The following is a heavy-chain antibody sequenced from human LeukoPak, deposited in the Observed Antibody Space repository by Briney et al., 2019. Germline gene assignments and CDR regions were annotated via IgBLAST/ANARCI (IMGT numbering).Heavy chain of an antibody. CDR3: ARSPNYYDSSGSFDY. D-gene: IGHD3-22*01. J-gene: IGHJ4*02. Sequence: PSETLSLTCTVSGGSISSYYWSWLRQPPGKGLEWIGYIYYSGSTNYNPSLKSRVTISVDTSKNQFSLKLSSVTAADTAVYYCARSPNYYDSSGSFDYWGQGTLVTVSS. CDR2: IYYSGST. CDR1: GGSISSYY. V-gene: IGHV4-59*01.